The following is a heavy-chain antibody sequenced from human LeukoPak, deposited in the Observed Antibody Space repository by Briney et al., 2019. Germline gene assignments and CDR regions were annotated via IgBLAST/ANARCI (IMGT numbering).Heavy chain of an antibody. CDR3: AKEKRSTIDY. J-gene: IGHJ4*02. CDR1: GFTFSSYG. CDR2: IRYDGSNK. Sequence: GGSLRLSCAASGFTFSSYGMHWVRQAPGKGLEWVAFIRYDGSNKYYADSVKGRFTISGDNSKNTLYLQMNSLRAEDTAVYYCAKEKRSTIDYWGQGTLVTVSS. V-gene: IGHV3-30*02. D-gene: IGHD5/OR15-5a*01.